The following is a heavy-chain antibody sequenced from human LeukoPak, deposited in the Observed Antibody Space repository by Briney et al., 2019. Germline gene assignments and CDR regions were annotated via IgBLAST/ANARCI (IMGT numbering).Heavy chain of an antibody. Sequence: KPSETLSLTCTVSSGSTSSYYWSWIRQPPGKGLEWIGYIYYSGSTNYNPSLKSRVTISVDTSKNRFSLKLSTVTAADTAVYYCARRPTGDPKFDYWGQGTLVTVSS. CDR3: ARRPTGDPKFDY. D-gene: IGHD7-27*01. J-gene: IGHJ4*02. V-gene: IGHV4-59*08. CDR2: IYYSGST. CDR1: SGSTSSYY.